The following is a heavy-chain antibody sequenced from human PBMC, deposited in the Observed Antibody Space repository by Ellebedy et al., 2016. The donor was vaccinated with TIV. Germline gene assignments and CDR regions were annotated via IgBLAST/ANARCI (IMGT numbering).Heavy chain of an antibody. CDR1: GFTFSDHA. CDR3: AGEVGSRQINS. D-gene: IGHD1-26*01. CDR2: ISYTGGSQ. Sequence: GESLKISCAVSGFTFSDHAMHWVRQAPGKGLEWVGTISYTGGSQNYADSVKGRFTISRDNSKNTLDLQMNSLRAEDTAVYYCAGEVGSRQINSWGQGTQVTVFS. J-gene: IGHJ4*02. V-gene: IGHV3-30-3*01.